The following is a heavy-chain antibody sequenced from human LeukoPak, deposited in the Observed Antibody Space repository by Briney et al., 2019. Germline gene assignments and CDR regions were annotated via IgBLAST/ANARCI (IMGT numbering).Heavy chain of an antibody. D-gene: IGHD3-22*01. CDR2: IYSSGNT. CDR3: ARLRHYYDSTGYPLYFFDY. CDR1: GASISSYY. V-gene: IGHV4-4*09. J-gene: IGHJ4*02. Sequence: PSVTLSLTCTVSGASISSYYWSWIRQPPGKGLEWIGYIYSSGNTDYNPSLKSRVTISVDTSKSQFSLKLSSVTAADTAVYYCARLRHYYDSTGYPLYFFDYWGQGTLVTVSS.